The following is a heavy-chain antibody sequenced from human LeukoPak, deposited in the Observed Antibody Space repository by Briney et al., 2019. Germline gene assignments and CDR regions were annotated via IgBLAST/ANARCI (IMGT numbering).Heavy chain of an antibody. D-gene: IGHD7-27*01. CDR1: GFTFGTYG. Sequence: PGGSLRPSCEASGFTFGTYGMTWVRQAPGKGLEWVSGITGSSTWTYYADSVRGRFTISRDNSKNTLHLQMNNLRADDTAIYYCARELVSLGTGYFDLWGRGTLVTVSS. J-gene: IGHJ2*01. CDR2: ITGSSTWT. V-gene: IGHV3-23*01. CDR3: ARELVSLGTGYFDL.